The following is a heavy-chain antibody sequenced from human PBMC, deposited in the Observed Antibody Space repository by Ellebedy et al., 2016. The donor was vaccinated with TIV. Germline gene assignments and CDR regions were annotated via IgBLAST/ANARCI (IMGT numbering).Heavy chain of an antibody. CDR3: VKDISGYTSGNFDF. V-gene: IGHV3-9*01. D-gene: IGHD6-19*01. CDR1: GFTFEDFA. Sequence: SLKISCAASGFTFEDFAMHWVRQAPGKGLEWVSGIPWNSGKIVYGDSVKGRFTISRDNAKNSLYLQMNSLRSDDTAMSYCVKDISGYTSGNFDFWGHGTLVTVSS. CDR2: IPWNSGKI. J-gene: IGHJ4*01.